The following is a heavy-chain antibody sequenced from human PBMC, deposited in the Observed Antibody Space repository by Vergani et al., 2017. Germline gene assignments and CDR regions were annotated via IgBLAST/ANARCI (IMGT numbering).Heavy chain of an antibody. D-gene: IGHD2-2*01. CDR2: IYYSGST. CDR1: GGSISSSSYY. J-gene: IGHJ2*01. Sequence: QLQLQESGPGLVKPSETLSLTCTVSGGSISSSSYYWGWIRQPPGKGLEWIGSIYYSGSTYYNPSLKSRVTISVDTSKNQFSLKLSSVTAADTTVYYCXRASPRVVPAAMYWYFDLWGRGTLVTVSS. V-gene: IGHV4-39*01. CDR3: XRASPRVVPAAMYWYFDL.